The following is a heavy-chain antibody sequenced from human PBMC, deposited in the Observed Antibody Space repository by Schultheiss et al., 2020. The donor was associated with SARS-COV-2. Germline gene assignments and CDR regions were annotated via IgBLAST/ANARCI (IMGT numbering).Heavy chain of an antibody. CDR1: GFTFSSYS. Sequence: GESLKISCAASGFTFSSYSMNWVRQAPGKGLEWVSAISGSGGSTYYADSVKGRFTISRDNSKNTLYLQMNSLRAEDTAVYYCAKDGKWEWLVTYWGQGTLVTVSS. CDR3: AKDGKWEWLVTY. D-gene: IGHD6-19*01. J-gene: IGHJ4*02. CDR2: ISGSGGST. V-gene: IGHV3-23*01.